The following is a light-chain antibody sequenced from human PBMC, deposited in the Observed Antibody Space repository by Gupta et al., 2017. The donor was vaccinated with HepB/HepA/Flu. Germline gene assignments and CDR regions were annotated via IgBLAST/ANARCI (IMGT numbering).Light chain of an antibody. V-gene: IGLV2-14*03. J-gene: IGLJ2*01. CDR2: DVS. Sequence: SAPTQPLSVPATPGQPRTIHYTRSSSDVGGYKYVSWYQHHPGKAPKVMIYDVSTRPSGVASRFSGSKSGNTAAQTISGLQAEDAAYYCCCSFTGSGTYVFGGGTKLTVL. CDR1: SSDVGGYKY. CDR3: CSFTGSGTYV.